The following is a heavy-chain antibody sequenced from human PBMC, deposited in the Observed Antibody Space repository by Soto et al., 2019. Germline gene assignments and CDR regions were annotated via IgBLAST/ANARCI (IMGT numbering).Heavy chain of an antibody. CDR3: AKADYDFWSGYGYYYYMDV. D-gene: IGHD3-3*01. CDR1: GFTFSSYG. CDR2: ISYDGSNK. V-gene: IGHV3-30*18. J-gene: IGHJ6*03. Sequence: QVQLVESGGGVVQPGRSLRLSCAASGFTFSSYGMHWVRQAPGKGLEWVAVISYDGSNKYYADSVKGRFTISRDNSKNTLYLQMNSLRAEDTAVYYCAKADYDFWSGYGYYYYMDVWGKGTTVTVSS.